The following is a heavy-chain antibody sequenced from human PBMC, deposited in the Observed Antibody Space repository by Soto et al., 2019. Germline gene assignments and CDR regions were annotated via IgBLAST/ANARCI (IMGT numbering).Heavy chain of an antibody. CDR1: GFTFSSYA. D-gene: IGHD1-7*01. J-gene: IGHJ4*02. Sequence: GGSLRLSCAASGFTFSSYAMHWVRQAPGKGLEWVAVISYDGSNKYYADSVKGRFTISRDNSKNTLYLQMNSLRAEDTAVYYCARGTRSLTGTTAYSVQGTLVTVSS. CDR3: ARGTRSLTGTTAY. V-gene: IGHV3-30-3*01. CDR2: ISYDGSNK.